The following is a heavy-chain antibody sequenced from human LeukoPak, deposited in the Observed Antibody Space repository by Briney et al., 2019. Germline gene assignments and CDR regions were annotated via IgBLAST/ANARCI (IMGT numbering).Heavy chain of an antibody. J-gene: IGHJ6*03. CDR1: GITFRSYW. V-gene: IGHV3-74*01. CDR3: ARVARYYYYYYMDI. Sequence: GRSWRLSCAAFGITFRSYWMAWVRQSPGKGLVWVSRINSDGSSTSYADSVKGRFTISRDNAKNTLYLQMNSLRAEDTAVYYCARVARYYYYYYMDIWGKGTTVTVSS. CDR2: INSDGSST.